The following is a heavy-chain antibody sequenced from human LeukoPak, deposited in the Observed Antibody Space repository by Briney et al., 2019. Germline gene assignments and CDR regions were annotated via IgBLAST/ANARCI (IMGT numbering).Heavy chain of an antibody. Sequence: SETLSLTCAVYGGSFSGYFWTWIRQPPGKGLEWIAEINDSGSTNSNSSLRSRVAIPLDTSKNQFSLRLTSVTAADTAVYYCARGQYCSTTTCYSARRYFDFWGQGTLVTVSS. V-gene: IGHV4-34*01. CDR1: GGSFSGYF. CDR2: INDSGST. J-gene: IGHJ4*02. D-gene: IGHD2-2*01. CDR3: ARGQYCSTTTCYSARRYFDF.